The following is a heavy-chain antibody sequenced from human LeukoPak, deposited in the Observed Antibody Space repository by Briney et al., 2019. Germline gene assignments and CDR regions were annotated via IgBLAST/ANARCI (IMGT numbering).Heavy chain of an antibody. V-gene: IGHV1-8*01. CDR2: MNPNSGNT. D-gene: IGHD2-2*02. Sequence: ASVKVSCKASGYTFTSYDINWVRQAPGQGLEWMGWMNPNSGNTGYAQKFQGRVTMTRNTSISTAYMELSSLRSEDTAVYYCARTPWDIVVVPAAISHGMDVWGQGTTVTVSS. J-gene: IGHJ6*02. CDR3: ARTPWDIVVVPAAISHGMDV. CDR1: GYTFTSYD.